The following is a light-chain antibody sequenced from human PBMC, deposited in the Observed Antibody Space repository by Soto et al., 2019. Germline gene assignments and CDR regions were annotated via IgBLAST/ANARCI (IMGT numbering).Light chain of an antibody. Sequence: QYALTQPASVSGSPGQSNTISCTGTSSDIGGYNYVSWYQQLPGEAPKLIIYDVSDRPSGVSTRFSGSKSGNTASLTISGLQAEDEGDYYCSSFTSRHTYVFGTGTKLTVL. CDR1: SSDIGGYNY. CDR3: SSFTSRHTYV. CDR2: DVS. J-gene: IGLJ1*01. V-gene: IGLV2-14*01.